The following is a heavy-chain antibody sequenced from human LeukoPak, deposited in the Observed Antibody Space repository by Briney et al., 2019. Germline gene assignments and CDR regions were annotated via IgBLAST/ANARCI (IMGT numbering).Heavy chain of an antibody. J-gene: IGHJ6*03. Sequence: GGSLRLSCAASGFTFDDYGMSWVRQAPGKGLEWVSSISSSSSYIYYADSVKGRFTISRDNAKNSLYLQMNSLRAEDTAVYYCAREGEYDYYYYMDVWGKGTTVTVSS. CDR1: GFTFDDYG. CDR3: AREGEYDYYYYMDV. V-gene: IGHV3-21*01. D-gene: IGHD2/OR15-2a*01. CDR2: ISSSSSYI.